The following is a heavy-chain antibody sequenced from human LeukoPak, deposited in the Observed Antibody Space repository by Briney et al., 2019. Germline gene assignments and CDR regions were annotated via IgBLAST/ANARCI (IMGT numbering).Heavy chain of an antibody. Sequence: SETLSLTCTVSGASVSSYYWSWLRQTPGKGLEGIGYIYGSTNYNPSLKSRVTISVDTSRNQFSLNLSSVTAADTAVYYCARHWVSASSTGETYAFDIWGQGTMVTVSS. CDR3: ARHWVSASSTGETYAFDI. V-gene: IGHV4-59*08. D-gene: IGHD2-8*02. CDR1: GASVSSYY. CDR2: IYGST. J-gene: IGHJ3*02.